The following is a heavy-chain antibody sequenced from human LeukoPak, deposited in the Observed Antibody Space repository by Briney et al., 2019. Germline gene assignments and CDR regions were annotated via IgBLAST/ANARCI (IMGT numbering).Heavy chain of an antibody. Sequence: ASVKVSCKASGYTFTSYYMHWVRQAPGQGLEWMGISNPSGGSTSHAQNFQCRVTMTRDMSTSTVYMELSSLRSEDTAVYYCARDRVQLWLRRTYPDYWGQGTLVTVSS. V-gene: IGHV1-46*01. CDR3: ARDRVQLWLRRTYPDY. D-gene: IGHD5-18*01. CDR2: SNPSGGST. J-gene: IGHJ4*02. CDR1: GYTFTSYY.